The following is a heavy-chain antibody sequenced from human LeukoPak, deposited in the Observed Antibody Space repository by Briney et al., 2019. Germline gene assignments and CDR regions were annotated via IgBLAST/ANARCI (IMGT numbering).Heavy chain of an antibody. V-gene: IGHV4-4*02. D-gene: IGHD3-10*01. CDR2: IYHSGST. Sequence: SETLSLTCDVSGVSISSSNRWSWVRPPPGKGLEWIGEIYHSGSTNYNPSLKSRVTISVDKSKNQFSLNLNSVTAADTAVYYCAREGDPTGSYYNYWGQGILVTVSS. CDR1: GVSISSSNR. CDR3: AREGDPTGSYYNY. J-gene: IGHJ4*02.